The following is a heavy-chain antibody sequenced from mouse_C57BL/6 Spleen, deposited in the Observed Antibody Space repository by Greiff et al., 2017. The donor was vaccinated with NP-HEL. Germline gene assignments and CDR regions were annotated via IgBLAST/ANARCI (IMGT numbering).Heavy chain of an antibody. J-gene: IGHJ4*01. CDR3: ARRDEYDVGYYAMDY. CDR2: ISAGGSYT. D-gene: IGHD2-4*01. CDR1: GFTFSSYA. V-gene: IGHV5-4*03. Sequence: EVKLVESGGGLVTPGGSLNLSCAASGFTFSSYAMSWVRQTPEKRLEWVATISAGGSYTYYPDNVKGPFTISRDKAKNNLYLQMSQLKSEDTAMYYCARRDEYDVGYYAMDYWGQGTSVTVSS.